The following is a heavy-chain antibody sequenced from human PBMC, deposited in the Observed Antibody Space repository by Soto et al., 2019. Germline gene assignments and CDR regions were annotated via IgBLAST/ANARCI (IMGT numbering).Heavy chain of an antibody. V-gene: IGHV3-23*01. CDR3: AKLRDFVVLPAGILDY. CDR2: ISGGGDTT. CDR1: GFTFSSYG. D-gene: IGHD2-8*01. Sequence: HPGGSLRLSFAASGFTFSSYGISWIRLSPGKGLEWVSVISGGGDTTYYTPSVKGRFTISRDDFRNTLYLQMNSLRTEDTAIYYCAKLRDFVVLPAGILDYWGPGTLVTSPQ. J-gene: IGHJ4*02.